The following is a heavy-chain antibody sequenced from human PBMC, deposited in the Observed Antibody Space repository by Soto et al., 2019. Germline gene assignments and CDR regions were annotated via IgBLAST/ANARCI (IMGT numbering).Heavy chain of an antibody. D-gene: IGHD3-10*01. V-gene: IGHV4-30-4*01. CDR3: ARDGRFGEPEGDDY. J-gene: IGHJ4*02. CDR2: IYYSGST. CDR1: GGSISSGDYY. Sequence: SETLSLTCTVSGGSISSGDYYWSWIRQPPGKGLEWIGYIYYSGSTYYNPSLKSRVTISVDTSKNQFSLKLSSVTAADTAVYYCARDGRFGEPEGDDYWGQGTLVTVSS.